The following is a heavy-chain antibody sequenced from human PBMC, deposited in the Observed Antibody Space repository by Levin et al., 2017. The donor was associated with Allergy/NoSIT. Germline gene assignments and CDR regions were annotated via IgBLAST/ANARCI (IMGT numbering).Heavy chain of an antibody. CDR1: GLTFSSYA. CDR3: AEDSLHEEVSANFWYFDL. Sequence: GGSLRLSCAASGLTFSSYAVNWVRRAPGKGLEWVSVISGSGGSTFYADSVKGRFTISRDNSKNTVFLQMHSLRVEDTAIYYCAEDSLHEEVSANFWYFDLWGRGTLVTVSS. D-gene: IGHD2-15*01. J-gene: IGHJ2*01. CDR2: ISGSGGST. V-gene: IGHV3-23*01.